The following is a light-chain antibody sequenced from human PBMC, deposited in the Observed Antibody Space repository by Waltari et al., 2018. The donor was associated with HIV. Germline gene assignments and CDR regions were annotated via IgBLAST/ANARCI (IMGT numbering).Light chain of an antibody. V-gene: IGLV1-44*01. CDR1: SPNIGRNT. Sequence: QSVLTQTPSASGPPGQRVIVSCSGSSPNIGRNTVNWYQQLPGAAPRLLIHSLDQRPSGVPDRFSGSKSGASASLAISGLQSEDEAAYYCAAWDDSLNAYVFGGGTKVAVL. J-gene: IGLJ1*01. CDR3: AAWDDSLNAYV. CDR2: SLD.